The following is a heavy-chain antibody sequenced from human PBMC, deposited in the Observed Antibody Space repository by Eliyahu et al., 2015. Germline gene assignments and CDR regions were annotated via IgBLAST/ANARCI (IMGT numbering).Heavy chain of an antibody. J-gene: IGHJ4*02. D-gene: IGHD2-8*02. Sequence: EVQLVESGGGLVQPGGSLRLSCAASGFXFXTYYMNWVRQGPGTGRVWVXPINTDGSITDYADSVKGRFTISRDNGKNTLYLQMNSLRAEDTAVYYCARAYCTGTDCYILDFWGQGTLVTVSS. V-gene: IGHV3-74*02. CDR3: ARAYCTGTDCYILDF. CDR2: INTDGSIT. CDR1: GFXFXTYY.